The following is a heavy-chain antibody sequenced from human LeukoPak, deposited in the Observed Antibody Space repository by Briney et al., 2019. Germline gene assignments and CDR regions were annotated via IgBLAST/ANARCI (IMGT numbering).Heavy chain of an antibody. D-gene: IGHD2-2*01. J-gene: IGHJ4*02. V-gene: IGHV3-30*02. CDR2: IRYDGSNK. Sequence: PGGSLRLSCAASGFTFSSYGMHWVRQAPGKGLEWVAFIRYDGSNKYYADSVKGRFTISRDNSKNTLYLQMNSLRAEDTAVYYCAKERNVVPAAHYFDYWGQGTLVTVSS. CDR3: AKERNVVPAAHYFDY. CDR1: GFTFSSYG.